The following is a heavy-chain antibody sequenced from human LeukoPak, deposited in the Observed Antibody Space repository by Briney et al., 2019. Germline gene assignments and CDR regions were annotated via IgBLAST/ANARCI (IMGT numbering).Heavy chain of an antibody. V-gene: IGHV3-23*01. CDR3: AKDLHGQTFQFDY. CDR1: GFTFSEAW. CDR2: ISGSGGST. Sequence: GGSLRLSCVVSGFTFSEAWMSWVRQAPGKGLEWVSAISGSGGSTYYADSVKGRFTISRDNSKNTLYLQMNSLRAEDTAVYYCAKDLHGQTFQFDYWGQGTLVTVSS. J-gene: IGHJ4*02. D-gene: IGHD2/OR15-2a*01.